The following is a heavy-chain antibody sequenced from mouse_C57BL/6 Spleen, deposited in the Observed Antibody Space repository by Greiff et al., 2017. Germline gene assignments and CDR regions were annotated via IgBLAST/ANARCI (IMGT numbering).Heavy chain of an antibody. V-gene: IGHV1-26*01. D-gene: IGHD2-2*01. CDR1: GYTFTDYY. CDR3: ARFYYGYDSY. CDR2: INPNNGGT. Sequence: EVQLQQSGPELVKPGASVKISCKASGYTFTDYYMNWVKQSHGKSLEWIGDINPNNGGTSYTQKFKGKATLTVDKSSSTAYMKLRSLTSEDSAVYYCARFYYGYDSYWGQGTLVTVSA. J-gene: IGHJ3*01.